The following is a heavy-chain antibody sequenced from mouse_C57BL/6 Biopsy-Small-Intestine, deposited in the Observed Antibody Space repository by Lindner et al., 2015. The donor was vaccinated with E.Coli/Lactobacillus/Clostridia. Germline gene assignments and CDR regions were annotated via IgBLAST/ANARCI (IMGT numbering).Heavy chain of an antibody. CDR1: GYSFTGYY. CDR2: LIPPLVIL. CDR3: AIAGFYYGLEY. Sequence: VQLQESGPELVKPGASVKMSCKASGYSFTGYYMDWVKQSPERALSGLERLIPPLVILFYNQKFKAKATLTVDKSSSTAYMQLKSLTSEDSAVYYCAIAGFYYGLEYWGQGTSVIVSS. V-gene: IGHV1-42*01. J-gene: IGHJ4*01.